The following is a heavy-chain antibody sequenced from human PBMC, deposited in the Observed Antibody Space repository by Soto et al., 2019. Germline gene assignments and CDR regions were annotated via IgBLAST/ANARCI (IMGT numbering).Heavy chain of an antibody. J-gene: IGHJ4*02. D-gene: IGHD3-16*01. CDR3: ARWGIGGGGDY. V-gene: IGHV1-3*01. Sequence: GASVKVSCKASGYTFTSYAMHWVRQAPGQRLEWMGWINAGNGNTKYSQKNQGRVTITRDTSASTAYKELSSLRSEDTAVYYCARWGIGGGGDYRGQGTLVTVSS. CDR1: GYTFTSYA. CDR2: INAGNGNT.